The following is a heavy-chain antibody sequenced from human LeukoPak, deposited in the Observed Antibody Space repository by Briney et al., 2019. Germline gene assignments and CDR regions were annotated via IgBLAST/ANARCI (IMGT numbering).Heavy chain of an antibody. V-gene: IGHV3-30*03. D-gene: IGHD5-24*01. CDR3: TRDSARRDGYNFDY. CDR1: GFTFSSYS. CDR2: ISYDEIHK. J-gene: IGHJ4*02. Sequence: GGSLRLSCAASGFTFSSYSMNWVRQAPGQGLEWVALISYDEIHKHYADSVKGRFTISRDNSKNTLYLQMNSLRAEDTAVYYCTRDSARRDGYNFDYWGQGTLVTVSS.